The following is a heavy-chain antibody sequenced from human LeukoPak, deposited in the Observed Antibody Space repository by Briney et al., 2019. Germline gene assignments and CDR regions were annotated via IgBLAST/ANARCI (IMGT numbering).Heavy chain of an antibody. CDR2: VYYSGST. CDR3: ASPIKHGSGRFHWYFDL. CDR1: GGPISSGGYY. Sequence: SETLSLTCTVSGGPISSGGYYWSWIRQHPGKGLEWIGYVYYSGSTYYNPSLKSRVTISVDTSKNQFSLKLSSVTAADTAVYYCASPIKHGSGRFHWYFDLWGRGTLVTVSS. J-gene: IGHJ2*01. V-gene: IGHV4-31*03. D-gene: IGHD3-10*01.